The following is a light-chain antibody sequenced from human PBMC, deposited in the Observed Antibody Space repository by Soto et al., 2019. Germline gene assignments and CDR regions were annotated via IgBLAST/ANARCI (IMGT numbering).Light chain of an antibody. Sequence: DIQMTQSPSTLSASVGDRVTITCRASQSISSWLAWYPQKPGKAPKLLIYDSSSLESGVPSRFSGSGSGTEFKLTISSLQPDDFAPDDCEQYNSYPWTFGQGTKVDIK. CDR1: QSISSW. V-gene: IGKV1-5*01. J-gene: IGKJ1*01. CDR2: DSS. CDR3: EQYNSYPWT.